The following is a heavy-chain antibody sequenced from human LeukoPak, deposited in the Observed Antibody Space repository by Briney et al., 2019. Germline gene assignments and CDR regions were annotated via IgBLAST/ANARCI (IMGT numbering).Heavy chain of an antibody. D-gene: IGHD2-15*01. V-gene: IGHV4-59*12. Sequence: SETLSLTCTVSGGSISSYYWSWIRQPPGKGLEWIGYIYYSGSTNYNPSLKSRVTISVDTSKNQFSLKLSSVTAADTAVYYCAGRLYCSGGSCYPPHGMDVWGQGTTVTVSS. J-gene: IGHJ6*02. CDR2: IYYSGST. CDR1: GGSISSYY. CDR3: AGRLYCSGGSCYPPHGMDV.